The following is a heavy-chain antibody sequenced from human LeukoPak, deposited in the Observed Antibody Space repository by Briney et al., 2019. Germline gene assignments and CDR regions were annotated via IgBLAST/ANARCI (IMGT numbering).Heavy chain of an antibody. D-gene: IGHD2-2*01. CDR2: FDPEDGET. CDR1: GYTLTELS. J-gene: IGHJ3*02. CDR3: AKSRLYCSSTSCSGDAFDI. V-gene: IGHV1-24*01. Sequence: GASVKVSCKVSGYTLTELSMHWVRQAPGKGLEWMGGFDPEDGETIYAQKFQGRVTMTEDTSTDTAYMELSSLRSEDTAVYCCAKSRLYCSSTSCSGDAFDIWGQGTMVTVSS.